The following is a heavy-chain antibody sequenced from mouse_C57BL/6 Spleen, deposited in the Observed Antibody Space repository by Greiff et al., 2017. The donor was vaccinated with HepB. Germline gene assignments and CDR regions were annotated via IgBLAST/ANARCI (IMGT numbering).Heavy chain of an antibody. CDR3: ARWADGYNY. J-gene: IGHJ2*01. D-gene: IGHD2-3*01. CDR1: GYTFTDYY. CDR2: INPNNGGT. Sequence: EVQLQQSGPELVKPGASVKISCKASGYTFTDYYMNWVKQSHGKSLEWIGDINPNNGGTSYNQKFKGKATLTVDKSSSTAYMELRSLTSEDSAVYYCARWADGYNYWGQGTTLTVSS. V-gene: IGHV1-26*01.